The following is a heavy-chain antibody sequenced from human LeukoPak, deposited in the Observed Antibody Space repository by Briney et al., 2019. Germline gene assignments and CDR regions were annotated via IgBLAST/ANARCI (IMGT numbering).Heavy chain of an antibody. CDR1: GYTFTSYG. J-gene: IGHJ5*02. CDR3: ARDLVRLITGSPTGFDP. Sequence: ASVKVSCKASGYTFTSYGISWVRQAPGQGLEWMGWISAYNGNTNYAQKLQGRVTMTTDTSTSTAYMELRSLRSDDTAVYYCARDLVRLITGSPTGFDPWGQGTLVTVSS. CDR2: ISAYNGNT. D-gene: IGHD1-20*01. V-gene: IGHV1-18*01.